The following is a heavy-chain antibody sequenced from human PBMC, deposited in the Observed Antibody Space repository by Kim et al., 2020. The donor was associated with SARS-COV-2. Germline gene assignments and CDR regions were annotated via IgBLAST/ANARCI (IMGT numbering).Heavy chain of an antibody. D-gene: IGHD6-19*01. Sequence: SETLSLTCAVYGGSFSGYYWSWIRQPPGKGLEWIGEINHSGSTNYNPSLKSRVTISVDTSKNQFSLKLSSVTAADTAVYYCARRGKWLGTDYWGQGTLVTVSS. CDR2: INHSGST. V-gene: IGHV4-34*01. J-gene: IGHJ4*02. CDR1: GGSFSGYY. CDR3: ARRGKWLGTDY.